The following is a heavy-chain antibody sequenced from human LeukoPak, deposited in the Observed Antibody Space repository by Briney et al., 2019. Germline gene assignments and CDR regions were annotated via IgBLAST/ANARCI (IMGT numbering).Heavy chain of an antibody. CDR2: IYHSGST. CDR1: GGSISSSNW. CDR3: ARVGGSGSYYGNELYYYYYYMDV. Sequence: PSETLSLTCAVSGGSISSSNWWSWVRQPRGKGLEWIGEIYHSGSTNYNPSLKSRVTISVDKSKSQFSLKLSSVTAADTAVYYCARVGGSGSYYGNELYYYYYYMDVWGKGTTVTVSS. D-gene: IGHD3-10*01. J-gene: IGHJ6*03. V-gene: IGHV4-4*02.